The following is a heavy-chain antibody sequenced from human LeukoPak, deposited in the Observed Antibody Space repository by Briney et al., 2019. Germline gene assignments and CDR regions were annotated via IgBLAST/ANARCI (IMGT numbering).Heavy chain of an antibody. D-gene: IGHD3-10*01. CDR2: INAGNGNT. Sequence: ASVKVSCKASGYTFTSYAMHWVRQAPGQRLEWMGWINAGNGNTKYSQKFQGRVTITTDTSASTAYMELSSLRSEDTAVYFCARDLIVYGSGSYFDYWGQGTLVTVSS. CDR1: GYTFTSYA. CDR3: ARDLIVYGSGSYFDY. J-gene: IGHJ4*02. V-gene: IGHV1-3*01.